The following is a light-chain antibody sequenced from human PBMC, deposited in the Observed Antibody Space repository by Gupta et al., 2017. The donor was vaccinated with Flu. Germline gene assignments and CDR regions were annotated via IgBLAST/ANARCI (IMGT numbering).Light chain of an antibody. CDR2: WAS. Sequence: DIVVTQSPDSLVVSLGETAANNCQYRHSSSYGSDNKNYLAWYQRKGGQPPRLLISWASTRESGVPDRFSGSGSGTDFTLTINSLQAEDVAVYYCQQCYGSPFTFGQGTKVD. J-gene: IGKJ3*01. V-gene: IGKV4-1*01. CDR1: HSSSYGSDNKNY. CDR3: QQCYGSPFT.